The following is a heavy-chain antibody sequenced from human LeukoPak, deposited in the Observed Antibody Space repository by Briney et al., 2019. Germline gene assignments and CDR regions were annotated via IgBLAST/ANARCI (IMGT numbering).Heavy chain of an antibody. J-gene: IGHJ5*02. V-gene: IGHV4-59*01. D-gene: IGHD2-2*01. CDR3: ARVGTSWGTYNWFDP. CDR1: GDSISSYY. CDR2: IYYSGST. Sequence: SETLSLTCTVSGDSISSYYWSRIRQPPGKGLEWIGYIYYSGSTNYNPSLKSRVTILVDTSKNQFSLKLSSVTAADTAVYYCARVGTSWGTYNWFDPWGQGTLVTVSS.